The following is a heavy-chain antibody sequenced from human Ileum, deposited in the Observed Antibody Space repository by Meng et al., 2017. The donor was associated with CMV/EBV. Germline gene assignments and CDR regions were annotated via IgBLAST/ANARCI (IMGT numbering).Heavy chain of an antibody. J-gene: IGHJ4*02. CDR3: TTGSAYSPPGQFHQ. V-gene: IGHV4-4*02. CDR1: GGSISRANW. D-gene: IGHD3-22*01. CDR2: GYRGGNA. Sequence: QLQLQESGPGLVKPSGTLSLTCAVSGGSISRANWWTWVRQTSGKGLEWIGEGYRGGNAMYNPSLQSRLTISVDDSTNQVSLRLRSVTAADTAMYYCTTGSAYSPPGQFHQWGQGTLVTVSS.